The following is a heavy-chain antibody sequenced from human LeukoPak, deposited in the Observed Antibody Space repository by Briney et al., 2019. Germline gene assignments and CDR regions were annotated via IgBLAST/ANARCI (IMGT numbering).Heavy chain of an antibody. CDR1: GFTFSSYG. CDR3: ARDRREGCSSTSCSPLGY. CDR2: ISYDGSNK. Sequence: GGSLRLSCAASGFTFSSYGMHWVRQAPGKGLEWVAVISYDGSNKYYADSVKGRFTISRDNSKNTLYLQMNSLRAEDTAVYYCARDRREGCSSTSCSPLGYWGQGTLVTVSS. J-gene: IGHJ4*02. D-gene: IGHD2-2*01. V-gene: IGHV3-30*03.